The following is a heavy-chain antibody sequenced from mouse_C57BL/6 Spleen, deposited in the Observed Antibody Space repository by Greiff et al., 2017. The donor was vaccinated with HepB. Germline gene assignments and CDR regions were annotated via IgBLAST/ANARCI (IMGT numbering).Heavy chain of an antibody. CDR1: GYSITSGYY. CDR3: ARVDDYDEAWFAY. V-gene: IGHV3-6*01. D-gene: IGHD2-4*01. Sequence: DVKLQESGPGLVKPSQSLSLTCSVTGYSITSGYYWNWIRQFPGNKLEWMGYISYDGSNNYNPSLKNRISITRDTSKNQFFLKLNSVTTEDTATYYCARVDDYDEAWFAYWGQGTLVTVSA. CDR2: ISYDGSN. J-gene: IGHJ3*01.